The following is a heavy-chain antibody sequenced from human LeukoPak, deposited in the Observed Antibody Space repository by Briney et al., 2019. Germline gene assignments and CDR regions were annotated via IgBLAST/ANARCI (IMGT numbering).Heavy chain of an antibody. Sequence: PSETLSLTCTVSGGSISSYYWSWIRQPPGKGLEWIGYIYYSGSTTYSPSLKSRVTMSVDTSKSQFSLKLNSVTAADTAIYYCARVRGTFETDWGQGTLVTVSS. V-gene: IGHV4-59*01. CDR1: GGSISSYY. D-gene: IGHD2/OR15-2a*01. J-gene: IGHJ1*01. CDR2: IYYSGST. CDR3: ARVRGTFETD.